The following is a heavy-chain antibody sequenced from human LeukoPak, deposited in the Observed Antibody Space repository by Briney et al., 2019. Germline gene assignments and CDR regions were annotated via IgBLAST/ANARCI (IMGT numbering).Heavy chain of an antibody. CDR3: ARFGSNYFDY. D-gene: IGHD3-3*01. CDR1: GGSISTTGYY. CDR2: VYYSGST. J-gene: IGHJ4*02. V-gene: IGHV4-39*01. Sequence: SETLSLTCTVSGGSISTTGYYWGWIRQPPGKGLDCIGSVYYSGSTYHNPSLKSRVTISVDTSKNQFSLKLSSVTAADTAVYYCARFGSNYFDYWGQGTLVTVSS.